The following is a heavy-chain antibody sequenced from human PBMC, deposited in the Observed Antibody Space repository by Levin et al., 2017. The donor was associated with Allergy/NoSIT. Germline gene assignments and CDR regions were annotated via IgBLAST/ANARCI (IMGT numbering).Heavy chain of an antibody. CDR1: GFTFSSYG. Sequence: GGSLRLSCAASGFTFSSYGMHWVRQAPGKGLEWVAVISYDGSNKYYADSVKGRFTISRDNSKNTLYLQMNSLRAEDTAVYYCAKDGDSGYDSGGVDYWGQGTLVTVSS. J-gene: IGHJ4*02. CDR3: AKDGDSGYDSGGVDY. V-gene: IGHV3-30*18. CDR2: ISYDGSNK. D-gene: IGHD5-12*01.